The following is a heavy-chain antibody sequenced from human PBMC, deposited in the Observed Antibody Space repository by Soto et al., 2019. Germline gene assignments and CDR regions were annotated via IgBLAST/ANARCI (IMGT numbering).Heavy chain of an antibody. CDR1: GGTFSSYD. V-gene: IGHV1-69*01. D-gene: IGHD4-4*01. Sequence: QVQLVQSGAEVKKPGSSVKVSCKASGGTFSSYDISWARQAPGQGLEGLGGIIPIFGTANYAQKFQGRVTITADESTSTAYMELSSLRSEDTVVYYCARSNAGMAGYWVQGTLVTVSS. J-gene: IGHJ4*02. CDR3: ARSNAGMAGY. CDR2: IIPIFGTA.